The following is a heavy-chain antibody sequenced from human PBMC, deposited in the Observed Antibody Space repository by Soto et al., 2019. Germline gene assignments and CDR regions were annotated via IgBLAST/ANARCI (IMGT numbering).Heavy chain of an antibody. CDR3: ARTNADVTMVRGVISYYYGMDV. CDR1: GFSLSTSGMC. CDR2: IDWDDDK. V-gene: IGHV2-70*01. D-gene: IGHD3-10*01. J-gene: IGHJ6*02. Sequence: VSGPTLVNPTQTLTLTCTFSGFSLSTSGMCVSWIRQPPGKALEWLALIDWDDDKYYSTSLKTRLTISKDTSKNQVVLTMTNMDPVDTATYYCARTNADVTMVRGVISYYYGMDVWGQGTTVTVSS.